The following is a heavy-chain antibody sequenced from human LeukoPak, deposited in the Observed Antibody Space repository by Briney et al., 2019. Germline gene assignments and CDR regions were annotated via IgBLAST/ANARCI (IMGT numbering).Heavy chain of an antibody. V-gene: IGHV4-61*02. Sequence: SETLSLTCTVSGGSISSGSYYWSWIRQPAGKGLEWIGRIYTSGSTNYNPSLKSRVTISVDTSKNQFSLKLSSVTAADTAVYYCGRDVGDYYDSSGYYYVSALDYWGQGTLVTVSS. J-gene: IGHJ4*02. D-gene: IGHD3-22*01. CDR2: IYTSGST. CDR3: GRDVGDYYDSSGYYYVSALDY. CDR1: GGSISSGSYY.